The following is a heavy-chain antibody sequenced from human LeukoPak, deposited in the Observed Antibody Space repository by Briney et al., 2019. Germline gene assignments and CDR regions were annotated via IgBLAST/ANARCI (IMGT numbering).Heavy chain of an antibody. CDR3: ERTSGYNQRANFDY. CDR1: VLTFTIYD. CDR2: ITYDGYYK. V-gene: IGHV3-30*03. D-gene: IGHD5-12*01. J-gene: IGHJ4*02. Sequence: GTSLRLSCGASVLTFTIYDMHWLRQSPGKGLEGVALITYDGYYKYYSDPVKGRFTISSDTSKNTLYLQMNSLRAEDSAVYFCERTSGYNQRANFDYWGQGTLVTVSS.